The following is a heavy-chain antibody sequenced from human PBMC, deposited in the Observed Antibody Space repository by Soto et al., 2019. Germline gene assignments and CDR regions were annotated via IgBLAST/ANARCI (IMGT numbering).Heavy chain of an antibody. V-gene: IGHV3-21*01. D-gene: IGHD6-13*01. CDR2: ISSSSSYI. Sequence: GGSLRLSCAASGFTFSSYSMNWVRQAPGKGLEWVSSISSSSSYIYYADSVKGRFTISRDNAKNSLYLQMNSLRAEDTAVYYCAREEQQLTSGDDWGQGTLVTVSS. J-gene: IGHJ4*02. CDR3: AREEQQLTSGDD. CDR1: GFTFSSYS.